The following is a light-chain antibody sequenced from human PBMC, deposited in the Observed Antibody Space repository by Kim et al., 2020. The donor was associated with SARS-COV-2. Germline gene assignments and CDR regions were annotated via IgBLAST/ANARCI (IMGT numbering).Light chain of an antibody. Sequence: EIVLTQSPATLSLSPGERATLSCRASQSVSSYLAWYQQKHGQAPSLLIYDASNRAAGIPASFSGSGSGTDFPVTISSLEPGDFAVYYCLPRSNWPRSRTFGPRAPLEI. CDR2: DAS. J-gene: IGKJ5*01. CDR3: LPRSNWPRSRT. CDR1: QSVSSY. V-gene: IGKV3-11*01.